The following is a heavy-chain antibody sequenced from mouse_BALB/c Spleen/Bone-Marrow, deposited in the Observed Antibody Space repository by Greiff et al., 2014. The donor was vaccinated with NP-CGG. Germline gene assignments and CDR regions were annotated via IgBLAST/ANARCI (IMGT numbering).Heavy chain of an antibody. V-gene: IGHV4-1*02. CDR3: ARLSYYGRFAY. CDR2: INPGSSTI. J-gene: IGHJ3*01. D-gene: IGHD1-1*01. CDR1: GFDFSRYW. Sequence: EVKLVESGGGLVQPGGSLKLSCAASGFDFSRYWMSWVRQAPGKGLEWIGEINPGSSTINYTPSLKDKFIISRDNAKNTLYLQMSKMRSEDTALYYCARLSYYGRFAYWGQGTLVTVSA.